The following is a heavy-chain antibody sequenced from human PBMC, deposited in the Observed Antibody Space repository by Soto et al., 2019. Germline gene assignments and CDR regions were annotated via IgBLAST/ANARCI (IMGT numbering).Heavy chain of an antibody. D-gene: IGHD2-21*02. J-gene: IGHJ6*02. V-gene: IGHV1-18*01. Sequence: QVHLVQSEAEVKKPGASVKVSCKTSGYTFTSYGISWVRQAPGQGLEWLGWISGYDGRTNLAQKVQDRVTMTTDTSTSTVHMELRSLRSDDTAVYYCAREGDVPYYYYGMDVWGQGTTVTVSS. CDR1: GYTFTSYG. CDR3: AREGDVPYYYYGMDV. CDR2: ISGYDGRT.